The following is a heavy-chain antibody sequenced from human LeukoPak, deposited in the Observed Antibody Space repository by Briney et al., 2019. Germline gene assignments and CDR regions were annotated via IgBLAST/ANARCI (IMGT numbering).Heavy chain of an antibody. D-gene: IGHD3-16*01. CDR1: RYTFTSYG. J-gene: IGHJ4*02. CDR2: ISAYNGNT. CDR3: ARDVGRSYDLDY. V-gene: IGHV1-18*01. Sequence: ASVKVSCKASRYTFTSYGISWVRQAPGQGLEWMGWISAYNGNTDYAQSLQGRVTMTIDTSTSTVYMELRSLRSDDTAVYYCARDVGRSYDLDYWGQGTLVTVSS.